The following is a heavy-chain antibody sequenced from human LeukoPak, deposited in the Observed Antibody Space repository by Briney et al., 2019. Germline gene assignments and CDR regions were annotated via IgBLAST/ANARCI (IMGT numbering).Heavy chain of an antibody. V-gene: IGHV3-9*01. CDR1: GFTFDDYV. CDR2: ISWNSGSI. Sequence: GGSLRLSCAASGFTFDDYVMHWVRQAPGKGLEWVSSISWNSGSIGYADSVKGRFTISRDNAKNSLYLQMNSLRAEDTALYYCAKGRSTWYNERIDYWGQGTLVTVSS. D-gene: IGHD6-13*01. J-gene: IGHJ4*02. CDR3: AKGRSTWYNERIDY.